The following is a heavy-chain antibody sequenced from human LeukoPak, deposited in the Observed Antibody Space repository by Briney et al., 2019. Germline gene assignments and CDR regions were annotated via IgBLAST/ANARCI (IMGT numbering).Heavy chain of an antibody. Sequence: WASVKVSCKASGYTFTGYYMHWVRQAPGQGLEWMGWINPNSGGTNYAQKFQGRVTMTRDTSISTAYMELSRLRSDDTAVYYCARGGGWGGAAYYYDSSGYILDYWGQGTLVTVSS. J-gene: IGHJ4*02. D-gene: IGHD3-22*01. CDR3: ARGGGWGGAAYYYDSSGYILDY. V-gene: IGHV1-2*02. CDR2: INPNSGGT. CDR1: GYTFTGYY.